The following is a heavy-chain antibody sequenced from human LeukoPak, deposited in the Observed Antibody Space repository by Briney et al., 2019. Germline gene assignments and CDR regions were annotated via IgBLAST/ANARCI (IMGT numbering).Heavy chain of an antibody. CDR3: ARVEQWLDIGQFDY. Sequence: SETLSLTCAVYGGSFSGYYWSWIRQPPGKGLEWIGEINHSGSTNYNPSLKSRVTISVDTSKNQFSLKLSSVTAADTAVYYCARVEQWLDIGQFDYWGQGTLVTVSS. J-gene: IGHJ4*02. CDR1: GGSFSGYY. D-gene: IGHD6-19*01. V-gene: IGHV4-34*01. CDR2: INHSGST.